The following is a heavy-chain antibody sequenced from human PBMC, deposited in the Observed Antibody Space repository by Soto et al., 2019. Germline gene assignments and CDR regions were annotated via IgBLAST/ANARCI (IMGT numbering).Heavy chain of an antibody. V-gene: IGHV1-69*13. D-gene: IGHD4-17*01. CDR1: GGTFSSYA. CDR2: IIPIFGTA. CDR3: ARELVYGGNSEFYYFDY. J-gene: IGHJ4*02. Sequence: SVKVSCKASGGTFSSYAISWVRQAPGQGLEWMGGIIPIFGTANYAQKFQGRVTITADESTSTAYMELSSLRSEDTAVYYCARELVYGGNSEFYYFDYWGQGTLVTVSS.